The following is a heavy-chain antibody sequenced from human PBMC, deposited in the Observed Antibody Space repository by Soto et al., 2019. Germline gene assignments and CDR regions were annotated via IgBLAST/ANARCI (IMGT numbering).Heavy chain of an antibody. D-gene: IGHD4-17*01. Sequence: QVQLVESGGGVVQPGTSLRLSCAASGFNFRSYGMQWVRQAPGKGLEWVAVIWYDGSNQYYAYSVKGRFTISRDNSKNTLYLQMNSLRAEDTAMYHCARDRGGLMNLVTSSWLDHWGQGPLVTVSS. CDR2: IWYDGSNQ. V-gene: IGHV3-33*01. CDR3: ARDRGGLMNLVTSSWLDH. J-gene: IGHJ5*02. CDR1: GFNFRSYG.